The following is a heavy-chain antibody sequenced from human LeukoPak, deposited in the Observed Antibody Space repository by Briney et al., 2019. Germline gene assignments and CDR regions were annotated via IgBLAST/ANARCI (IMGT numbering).Heavy chain of an antibody. CDR3: ARVGDILTGPNDY. V-gene: IGHV1-69*04. CDR2: IIPILGIA. CDR1: GGTFSSYA. Sequence: SVKVSCKASGGTFSSYAISWVRQAPGQGLEWMGRIIPILGIANYAQKFQGRVTITADKSTSTAYMELSSLRSEDTAVYYCARVGDILTGPNDYWGQGTLVTVSS. J-gene: IGHJ4*02. D-gene: IGHD3-9*01.